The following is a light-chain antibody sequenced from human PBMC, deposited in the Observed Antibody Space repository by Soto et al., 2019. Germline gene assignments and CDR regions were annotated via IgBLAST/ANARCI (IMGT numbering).Light chain of an antibody. Sequence: EFVLTQSPGTLSLSPGERATLSCRASQTVRNNYLAWYQQKPGQAPRLLIYDASSRATGIPDRFSGGGSGTDFTLSISRLEPEDSAVYFCLQYDFSPRTFGQGTKVDI. V-gene: IGKV3-20*01. CDR3: LQYDFSPRT. CDR1: QTVRNNY. J-gene: IGKJ1*01. CDR2: DAS.